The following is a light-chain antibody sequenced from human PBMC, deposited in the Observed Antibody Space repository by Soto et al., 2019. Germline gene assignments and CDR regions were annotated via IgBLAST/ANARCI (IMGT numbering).Light chain of an antibody. V-gene: IGKV3-20*01. CDR2: GAS. CDR3: QRYGSSQRT. Sequence: EIVWTQSPGTLSLSPGERATLSCRASQSVSTSYLAWYQQKPGQAPRHLIYGASSKATGIPDRFSGSGSGTDFTLTISRLEPEDFAVYYCQRYGSSQRTFGQGTKMEIK. CDR1: QSVSTSY. J-gene: IGKJ1*01.